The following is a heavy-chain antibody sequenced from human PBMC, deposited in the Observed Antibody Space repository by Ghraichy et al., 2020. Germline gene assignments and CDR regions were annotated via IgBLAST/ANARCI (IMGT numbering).Heavy chain of an antibody. CDR3: AKEGLRRGYSYGSRYFDY. Sequence: GGSLRLSCAASGFTFSSYGMHWVRQAPGKGLEWVAVISYDGSNKYYADSVKGRFTISRDNSKNTLYLQMNSLRAEDTAVYYCAKEGLRRGYSYGSRYFDYWGQGTLVTVSS. CDR2: ISYDGSNK. V-gene: IGHV3-30*18. D-gene: IGHD5-18*01. CDR1: GFTFSSYG. J-gene: IGHJ4*02.